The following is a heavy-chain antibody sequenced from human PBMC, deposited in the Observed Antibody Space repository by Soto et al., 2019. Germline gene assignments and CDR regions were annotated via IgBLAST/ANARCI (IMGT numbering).Heavy chain of an antibody. CDR2: IWYDGSNK. CDR3: ARALYYDFWSGYSGTDY. Sequence: GGSLRLSCAASGFTFSSYAMHWVRQAPGKGLEWVAVIWYDGSNKYYADSVKGRFTISRDNSKNTLYLQMNSLRAEDTAVYYCARALYYDFWSGYSGTDYWGQGTLVTVSS. V-gene: IGHV3-33*08. CDR1: GFTFSSYA. J-gene: IGHJ4*02. D-gene: IGHD3-3*01.